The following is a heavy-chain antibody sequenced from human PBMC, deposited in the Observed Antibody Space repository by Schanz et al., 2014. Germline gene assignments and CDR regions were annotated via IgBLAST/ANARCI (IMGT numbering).Heavy chain of an antibody. D-gene: IGHD2-2*01. CDR2: IGSSSSRI. CDR1: GFTFSSNS. V-gene: IGHV3-21*05. Sequence: EVQLVESGGGLVKPGGSLRLSCAASGFTFSSNSMNWVRQAPGKGLEWISYIGSSSSRIDHADAVKGRFTISRDNPKNSLYLQSNSLRAEDTAVYYCARAGYDADNWCGPWGQGTLVTVSS. CDR3: ARAGYDADNWCGP. J-gene: IGHJ5*02.